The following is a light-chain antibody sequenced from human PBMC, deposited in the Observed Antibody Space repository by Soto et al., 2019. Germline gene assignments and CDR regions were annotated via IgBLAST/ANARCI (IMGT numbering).Light chain of an antibody. CDR2: GNT. V-gene: IGLV1-40*01. J-gene: IGLJ1*01. CDR1: SSNIGPGFD. CDR3: QSYDSSLTGSL. Sequence: QSVLTQPPSVSGAPGQTVAISCTGTSSNIGPGFDVHWYQQVPGTAPKLVLYGNTIRPSGVPDRFSGSRSGSSASLVITGLRAEDEADYYCQSYDSSLTGSLFGTGTKLTVL.